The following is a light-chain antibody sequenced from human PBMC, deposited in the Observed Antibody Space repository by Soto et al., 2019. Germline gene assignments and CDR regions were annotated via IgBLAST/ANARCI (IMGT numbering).Light chain of an antibody. Sequence: DIQMTQSPSSLSASVGVRLTITCRASQSIGSYLYWYQQKPGKAPKLLIYAASSLQSGVTSRFSSSVSETDFTHSISSLQPEDFATYYCQQSYSTPYTFDQATKLEIK. V-gene: IGKV1-39*01. CDR2: AAS. J-gene: IGKJ2*01. CDR1: QSIGSY. CDR3: QQSYSTPYT.